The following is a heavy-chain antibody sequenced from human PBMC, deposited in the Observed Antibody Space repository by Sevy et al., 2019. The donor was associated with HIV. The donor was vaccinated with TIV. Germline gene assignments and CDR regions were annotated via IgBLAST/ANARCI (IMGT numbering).Heavy chain of an antibody. V-gene: IGHV3-30*04. CDR1: GFTFPIYI. D-gene: IGHD2-8*01. Sequence: GGSLRLSCVASGFTFPIYIVLWVRQAPGKGLEWLTLISYDGNYKYYADSVKGRFTISRDNSNNILYLQMSSLRVEDTALYFCARVAVEYCTNDCYHRFDHWGLGTLVTVSS. CDR2: ISYDGNYK. J-gene: IGHJ4*02. CDR3: ARVAVEYCTNDCYHRFDH.